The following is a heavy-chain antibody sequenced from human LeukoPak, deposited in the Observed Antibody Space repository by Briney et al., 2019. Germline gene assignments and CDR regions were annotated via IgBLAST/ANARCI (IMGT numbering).Heavy chain of an antibody. CDR1: GLASTSVG. J-gene: IGHJ4*02. V-gene: IGHV3-23*01. D-gene: IGHD6-19*01. CDR3: AKGGSGRNFDY. Sequence: GGSLRLSCAASGLASTSVGWNWVRQAPGKGLEWVSSISGKDGNTYYADSVKGRFTISRDNSKNTLYLQMNGLRAEDTAVYHCAKGGSGRNFDYWGQGSLVTVSS. CDR2: ISGKDGNT.